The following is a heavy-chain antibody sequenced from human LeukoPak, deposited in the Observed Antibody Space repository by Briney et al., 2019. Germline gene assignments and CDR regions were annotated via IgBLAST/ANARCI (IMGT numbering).Heavy chain of an antibody. V-gene: IGHV3-74*01. CDR2: ITIDGSTT. J-gene: IGHJ4*02. CDR3: VSGGGSQSLGY. CDR1: GFTFSSYW. Sequence: GGSLRLSCAASGFTFSSYWMHWVRQAPGKGLVWVSRITIDGSTTSYADSVKGRFTISSDNAKNTVYMQMNSLRAEDTAVYYCVSGGGSQSLGYWGQGTLVTVSS. D-gene: IGHD1-26*01.